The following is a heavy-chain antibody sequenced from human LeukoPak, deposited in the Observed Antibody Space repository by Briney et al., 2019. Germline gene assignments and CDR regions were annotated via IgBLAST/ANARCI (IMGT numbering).Heavy chain of an antibody. CDR2: ISYDGSNK. J-gene: IGHJ4*02. V-gene: IGHV3-30*18. CDR1: GFTFSSYG. CDR3: AKDRGIAVAGRGYFDY. Sequence: GGSLRLSCAASGFTFSSYGMHWVRQAPGKGLEWVAVISYDGSNKYYADSVKGRFTISRENSKNTLYLQMNSLRAEDTAVYYCAKDRGIAVAGRGYFDYWGQGTLVTVSS. D-gene: IGHD6-19*01.